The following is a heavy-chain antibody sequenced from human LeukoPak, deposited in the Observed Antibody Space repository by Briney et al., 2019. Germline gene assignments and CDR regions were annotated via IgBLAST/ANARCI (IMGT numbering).Heavy chain of an antibody. CDR3: ARDKGSSGSDYYGMDV. CDR2: IIPIFGTA. D-gene: IGHD6-6*01. J-gene: IGHJ6*02. Sequence: ASVKVSCKASGYTFTSYGISWVRQAPGQGLEWMGGIIPIFGTANYAQKFQGRVTITADESTSTAYMELSSLRSEDAAVYYCARDKGSSGSDYYGMDVWGQGTTVTVSS. V-gene: IGHV1-69*13. CDR1: GYTFTSYG.